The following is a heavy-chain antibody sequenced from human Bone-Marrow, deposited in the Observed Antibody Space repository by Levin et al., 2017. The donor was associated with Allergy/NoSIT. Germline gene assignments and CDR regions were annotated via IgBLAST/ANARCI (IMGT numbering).Heavy chain of an antibody. CDR1: GFTFSTNW. D-gene: IGHD1-26*01. J-gene: IGHJ4*02. CDR3: ARDSGGGRFDY. Sequence: ASVKVSCAASGFTFSTNWMGWVRQAPGKGLEWVANINQDESEKYYVDSVEGRFTISRDNAQNSVFLQMNSLRAEDTAIYYCARDSGGGRFDYWGQGTRVTVSS. CDR2: INQDESEK. V-gene: IGHV3-7*01.